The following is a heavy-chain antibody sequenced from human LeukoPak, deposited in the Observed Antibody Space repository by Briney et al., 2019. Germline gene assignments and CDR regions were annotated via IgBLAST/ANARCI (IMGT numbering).Heavy chain of an antibody. J-gene: IGHJ5*01. CDR2: ISWNSGSI. Sequence: PGRSLRLSCAASGFTSDDYAMHWVRQAPGKGLEWVSGISWNSGSIGYADSVKGRFTISRDNAKNSLYLQMNSLRAEDTALYYCAKDRGIEYSSGWFGYWGQGTLVTVSS. D-gene: IGHD6-19*01. CDR1: GFTSDDYA. V-gene: IGHV3-9*02. CDR3: AKDRGIEYSSGWFGY.